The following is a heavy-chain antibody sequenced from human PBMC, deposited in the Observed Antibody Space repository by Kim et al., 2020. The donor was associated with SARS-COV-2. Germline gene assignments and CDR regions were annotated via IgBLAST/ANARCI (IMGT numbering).Heavy chain of an antibody. CDR3: ARGPYLQSTARRGWFDP. CDR1: GGSFSGYS. J-gene: IGHJ5*02. CDR2: INHSGRT. D-gene: IGHD6-6*01. V-gene: IGHV4-34*01. Sequence: SETLSLTCAVYGGSFSGYSWSWIRQPPGKLLEWIGEINHSGRTNYNPSLKSRVTISVDTSKNQFSLKLSSVTAADTAVYYCARGPYLQSTARRGWFDPWGQGTLVTVSS.